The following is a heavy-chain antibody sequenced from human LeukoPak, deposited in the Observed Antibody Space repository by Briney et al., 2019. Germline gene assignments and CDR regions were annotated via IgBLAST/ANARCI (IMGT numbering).Heavy chain of an antibody. V-gene: IGHV1-8*01. CDR1: GYTFTSYD. D-gene: IGHD2-15*01. J-gene: IGHJ4*02. Sequence: ASVKVSCKASGYTFTSYDINWVRQATGQGLEWMGWMNPNSGNTGYAQKFQGRVTMTRNTSISTAYMELSSLRSEDTAVYYCAVGSVVAATFEGDYWGQGTLVTVSS. CDR3: AVGSVVAATFEGDY. CDR2: MNPNSGNT.